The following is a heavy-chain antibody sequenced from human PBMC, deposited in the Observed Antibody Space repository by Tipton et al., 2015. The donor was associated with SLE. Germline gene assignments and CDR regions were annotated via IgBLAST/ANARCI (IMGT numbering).Heavy chain of an antibody. CDR1: GGSISSGGYY. CDR2: IYYSGST. V-gene: IGHV4-31*03. J-gene: IGHJ4*02. CDR3: ARGGDWDYRLDY. Sequence: TLSLTCTVSGGSISSGGYYWSWIRQHPGKGLEWIGYIYYSGSTYYNPSLKSRVTISVDTSRNQFSLKLSSVTAADTAVYYCARGGDWDYRLDYWGQGTLVTVSS. D-gene: IGHD1-7*01.